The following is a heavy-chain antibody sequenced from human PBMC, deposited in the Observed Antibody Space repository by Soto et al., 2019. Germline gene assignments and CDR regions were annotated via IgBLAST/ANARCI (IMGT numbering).Heavy chain of an antibody. CDR3: ARDVTPPDY. Sequence: QVQLVQSGAEVKKPGASVTVSCKASGYTFTSYAITWVRQAPGQGLEWMGWISAYNGNTNYAQKPQXXXTXXTDTSTSTAYMELRSLRSDDTAVYYCARDVTPPDYWGHGTLVTVSS. J-gene: IGHJ4*01. CDR1: GYTFTSYA. CDR2: ISAYNGNT. V-gene: IGHV1-18*01.